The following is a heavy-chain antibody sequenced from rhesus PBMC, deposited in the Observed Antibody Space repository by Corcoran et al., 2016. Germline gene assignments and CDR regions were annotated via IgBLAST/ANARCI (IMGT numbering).Heavy chain of an antibody. J-gene: IGHJ6*01. CDR2: VDPEDGEA. CDR1: GYTFTDYY. Sequence: EVQLVQSGAEVKKPGASVKISCKASGYTFTDYYLHWVRQAPGKGLEWMGRVDPEDGEAIHVQKFQDRVTITAETSTDTAYMELSSLRSEDTAVYYCATGKAAAGPGYGLDSWGQGVVVTVSS. V-gene: IGHV1-111*02. CDR3: ATGKAAAGPGYGLDS. D-gene: IGHD6S26*01.